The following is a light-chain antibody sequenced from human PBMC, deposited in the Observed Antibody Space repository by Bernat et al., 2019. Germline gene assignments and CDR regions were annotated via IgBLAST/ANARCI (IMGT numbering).Light chain of an antibody. V-gene: IGKV1-5*03. CDR2: KAS. Sequence: DIHMTQSPSTLSASVGDRVTITCRASQSIDDWLAWYQQKPGKAPRLLIYKASNLKSGVPSTFRGSASGTEFTLTISSLQPDDLATYYCQQYFPSPLSFGGGTKVEIK. J-gene: IGKJ4*01. CDR3: QQYFPSPLS. CDR1: QSIDDW.